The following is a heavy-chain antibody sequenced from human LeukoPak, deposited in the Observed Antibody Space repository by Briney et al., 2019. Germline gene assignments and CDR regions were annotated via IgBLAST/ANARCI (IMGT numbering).Heavy chain of an antibody. Sequence: GESLKTSCKGSGYSFTSYWIGWVRQMPGKGLEWMGIIYPGDSDTRYSPSFQGQVTISADKSISTAYLQWSSLKASDTAMYYCARLQTPYSSSWYGFDYWGQGTLVTVSS. CDR3: ARLQTPYSSSWYGFDY. CDR1: GYSFTSYW. J-gene: IGHJ4*02. CDR2: IYPGDSDT. V-gene: IGHV5-51*01. D-gene: IGHD6-13*01.